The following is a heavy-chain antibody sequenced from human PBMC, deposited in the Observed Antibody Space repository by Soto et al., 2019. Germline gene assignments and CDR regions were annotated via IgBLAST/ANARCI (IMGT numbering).Heavy chain of an antibody. V-gene: IGHV1-2*02. J-gene: IGHJ5*02. CDR1: GYPLTAKY. D-gene: IGHD6-13*01. Sequence: QVQLVQSGAEAKKPGASVKVSCKASGYPLTAKYLHWVRHAPGPGLEWMGWINPSSGGTKEAQKFRGRVTMTRDTSISAAYMELSRLTSDDTAVYYCAQGGSSWTAWFDPWGQGTLVTVSS. CDR2: INPSSGGT. CDR3: AQGGSSWTAWFDP.